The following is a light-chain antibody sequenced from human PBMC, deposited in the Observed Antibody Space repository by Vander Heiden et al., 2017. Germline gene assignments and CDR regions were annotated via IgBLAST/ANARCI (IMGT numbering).Light chain of an antibody. V-gene: IGLV1-44*01. CDR3: AAWDDSLNGVV. Sequence: QSVLTQPPSASGTPGQTVTNTCSGSSSNIGSNTVNWYQQLPGTAPKLLIFSNNQRPSGVPDRFSGSKSGTSASLAISGLQSEDEADYYCAAWDDSLNGVVFGGGTKLTVL. CDR2: SNN. CDR1: SSNIGSNT. J-gene: IGLJ2*01.